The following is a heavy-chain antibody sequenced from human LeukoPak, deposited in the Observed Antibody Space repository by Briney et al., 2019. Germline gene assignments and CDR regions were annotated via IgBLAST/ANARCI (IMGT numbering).Heavy chain of an antibody. J-gene: IGHJ4*02. CDR3: FTSLGY. CDR2: TKQDGSEK. D-gene: IGHD3-16*01. V-gene: IGHV3-7*01. Sequence: GGPLRLSCAAPGFSFIDYWMSWVRKAPGKGLEWVANTKQDGSEKYYVDSVKGRFTISTDNAKNSLYLQMNSLRAEDTAVYYCFTSLGYWGQGTLVTVSS. CDR1: GFSFIDYW.